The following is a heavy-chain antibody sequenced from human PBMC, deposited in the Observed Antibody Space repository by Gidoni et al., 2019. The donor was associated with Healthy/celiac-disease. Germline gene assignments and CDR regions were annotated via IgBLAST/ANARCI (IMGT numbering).Heavy chain of an antibody. Sequence: QVQLVQSGAEVKKPGASVKVSCKESGYTFTSYYMHWVRQATGQGLSWMGIINPSGGSTSYAQKFTGRVTMTRDTSTSTVYMELSSLRSEDTAVYYCARSDTAMAKDDWGQGTLVTVSS. CDR2: INPSGGST. D-gene: IGHD5-18*01. J-gene: IGHJ4*02. CDR1: GYTFTSYY. V-gene: IGHV1-46*01. CDR3: ARSDTAMAKDD.